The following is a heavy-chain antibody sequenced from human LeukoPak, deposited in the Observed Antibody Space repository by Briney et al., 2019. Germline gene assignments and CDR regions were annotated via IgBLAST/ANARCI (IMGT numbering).Heavy chain of an antibody. V-gene: IGHV1-69*04. CDR2: IIPILGIA. J-gene: IGHJ6*02. CDR3: ARDAKGELLPMGYYYYGMDV. CDR1: GGTFSSYA. D-gene: IGHD1-26*01. Sequence: GASVKVSCKASGGTFSSYAVSWVRQAPGQGLEWMGRIIPILGIANYAQKFQGRVTITADKSTSTAYMELSSLRSEDTAVYYCARDAKGELLPMGYYYYGMDVWGQGTTVTVSS.